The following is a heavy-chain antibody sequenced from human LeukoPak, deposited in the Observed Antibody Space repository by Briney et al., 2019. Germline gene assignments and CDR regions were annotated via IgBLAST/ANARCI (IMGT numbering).Heavy chain of an antibody. CDR3: ARDGPAYTSRWYDYYYGLDV. Sequence: SETLSLTCTVSGDSIGSYFWGWIRQSPGKGLEWIGHIYHSGSTNYNPSLKSRVTISLDTSKNQFSLKLTSVTSADTAVYYCARDGPAYTSRWYDYYYGLDVWGQGTTVTVSS. V-gene: IGHV4-59*01. CDR1: GDSIGSYF. D-gene: IGHD2-2*01. J-gene: IGHJ6*02. CDR2: IYHSGST.